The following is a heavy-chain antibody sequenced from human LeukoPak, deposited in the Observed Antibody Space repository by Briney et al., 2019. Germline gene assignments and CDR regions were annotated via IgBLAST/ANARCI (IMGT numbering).Heavy chain of an antibody. CDR3: ARANGGGLDY. V-gene: IGHV1-46*01. CDR2: IHPTDGST. J-gene: IGHJ4*02. D-gene: IGHD3-10*01. CDR1: GYTFSTYY. Sequence: ASVKVSCKTSGYTFSTYYMHWVRQAPGQGLEWLGIIHPTDGSTSYTQKIQGRVTMTRDTATGTVYLELSSLRSEDTAVYWCARANGGGLDYWGQGTLISVSS.